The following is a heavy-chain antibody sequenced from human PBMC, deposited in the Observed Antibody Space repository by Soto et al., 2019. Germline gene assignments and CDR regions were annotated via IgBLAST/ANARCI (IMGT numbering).Heavy chain of an antibody. D-gene: IGHD6-19*01. V-gene: IGHV4-39*01. J-gene: IGHJ6*02. Sequence: SETLSLTCTVSGGSISSSSYFWGWVRQPPGKAPESIGSIYYSGSTYYSPSFKSRVTISVDTSKNQFSLKLSSVTAADTAVYYCAQLYGGGWYGGYYYGMDVWGQGTTVTVSS. CDR1: GGSISSSSYF. CDR2: IYYSGST. CDR3: AQLYGGGWYGGYYYGMDV.